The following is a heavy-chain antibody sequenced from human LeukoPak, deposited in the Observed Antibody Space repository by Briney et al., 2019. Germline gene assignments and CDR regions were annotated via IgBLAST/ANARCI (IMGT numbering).Heavy chain of an antibody. V-gene: IGHV4-34*01. D-gene: IGHD3-9*01. CDR3: ANTRIGRYFDWLPLDY. Sequence: SETLSLTCAVYGGSFSGYYWSWIRQPPGKGLEWIGEINHSGSTNYNPSLKSRVTISVDTSKNQFSLKLSSVTAADTAVYYCANTRIGRYFDWLPLDYWGQGTLVTVSS. CDR1: GGSFSGYY. J-gene: IGHJ4*02. CDR2: INHSGST.